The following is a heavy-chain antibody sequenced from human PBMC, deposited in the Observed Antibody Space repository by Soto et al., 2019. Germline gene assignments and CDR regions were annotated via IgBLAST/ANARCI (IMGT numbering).Heavy chain of an antibody. D-gene: IGHD5-12*01. CDR3: PSRAAYSVYVDAYYYYMAV. CDR1: GYTFTTLG. V-gene: IGHV1-18*01. Sequence: QVPLVQSGAKVKKHGPSEKVPCKPPGYTFTTLGITCVRQAPQQGLDWMERISAYNGNTNYAQKLQGRVTITTDTTTSTAYMELHSLRSDDTAVYYCPSRAAYSVYVDAYYYYMAVGGRGTTVTVSS. CDR2: ISAYNGNT. J-gene: IGHJ6*03.